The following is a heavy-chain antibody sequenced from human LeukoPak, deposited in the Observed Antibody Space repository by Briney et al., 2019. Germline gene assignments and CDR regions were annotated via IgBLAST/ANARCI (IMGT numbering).Heavy chain of an antibody. J-gene: IGHJ4*02. CDR2: SYHSGST. D-gene: IGHD3-3*01. CDR3: ARRGGVRFLEWPFDY. CDR1: GYSISSGYY. Sequence: SETLSLTCAVSGYSISSGYYWGWIRQPPGKGLEWIGSSYHSGSTYYNPSLKSRVTISVDTSKNQFSLKLSSVTAADTAVYYCARRGGVRFLEWPFDYWGQGTLVTVSS. V-gene: IGHV4-38-2*01.